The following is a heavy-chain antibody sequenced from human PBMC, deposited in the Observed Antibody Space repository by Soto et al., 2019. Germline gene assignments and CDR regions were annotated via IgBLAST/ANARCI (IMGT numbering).Heavy chain of an antibody. D-gene: IGHD7-27*01. J-gene: IGHJ3*02. Sequence: QVQLVESGGGVVQPGRSLRLSCAASAFTLSSYTMHWVRQAPGKGLEWVAVISYDGSNKYYADSVKGRFTISRDNSKNTLYLQMNSLRAEDTAVYYCARDLSGVGIWGQGTMVTVSS. CDR3: ARDLSGVGI. CDR1: AFTLSSYT. V-gene: IGHV3-30-3*01. CDR2: ISYDGSNK.